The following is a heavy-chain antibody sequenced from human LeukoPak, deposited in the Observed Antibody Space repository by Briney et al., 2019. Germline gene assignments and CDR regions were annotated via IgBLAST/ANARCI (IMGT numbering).Heavy chain of an antibody. CDR2: ISGSGTTT. D-gene: IGHD3-22*01. J-gene: IGHJ4*02. CDR1: GFTFTSYA. CDR3: AKRGYSDSRPQYYFEY. Sequence: GGSLRLYCAAAGFTFTSYAMRWVRHAPGKVLDLISIISGSGTTTYYADSVKGRFTISRDNSKNTLYLQMNSLRAEDTAVYYCAKRGYSDSRPQYYFEYWGQGTLVTVSS. V-gene: IGHV3-23*01.